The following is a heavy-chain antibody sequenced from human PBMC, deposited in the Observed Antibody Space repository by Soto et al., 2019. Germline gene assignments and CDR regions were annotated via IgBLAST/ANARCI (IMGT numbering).Heavy chain of an antibody. CDR3: ARRFCSTTSCYADKFDY. CDR1: GYSFTNYW. D-gene: IGHD2-2*01. CDR2: AYPGDSHT. V-gene: IGHV5-51*01. J-gene: IGHJ4*02. Sequence: PGESLKISCKGSGYSFTNYWIGWVRQMPGKGLEWMGIAYPGDSHTTYSPSFQGQVTISADKSISTAYLQWSSLKASDTAMYYCARRFCSTTSCYADKFDYWGQGTPVTVSS.